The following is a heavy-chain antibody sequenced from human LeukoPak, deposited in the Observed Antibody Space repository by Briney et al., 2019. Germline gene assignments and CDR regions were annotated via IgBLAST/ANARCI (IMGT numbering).Heavy chain of an antibody. CDR1: GYSISSSNW. V-gene: IGHV4-28*03. D-gene: IGHD6-13*01. J-gene: IGHJ3*02. CDR3: ARVGIAAAVSNAFDI. Sequence: SDTLSLTCAVSGYSISSSNWWGWIRQPPGKGLEWIGYIYYSGNTYYNPSLKSRVTMSVDTSKNQFSLKLSSVTAVDTAVYYCARVGIAAAVSNAFDIWGQGTMVTVSS. CDR2: IYYSGNT.